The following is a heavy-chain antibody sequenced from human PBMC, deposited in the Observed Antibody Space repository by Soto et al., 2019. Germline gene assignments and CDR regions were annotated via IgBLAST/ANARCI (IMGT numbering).Heavy chain of an antibody. J-gene: IGHJ6*02. D-gene: IGHD2-2*01. V-gene: IGHV1-69*13. CDR3: ARAALWDIVVVPAAAYYYYGMDV. CDR2: IIPIFGTA. Sequence: SSVKVACNASGGTFSSYAISWVRQAPGQGLEWMGGIIPIFGTANYAQKFQGRVTITADESTSTAYMELSSLRSEDTAVYYCARAALWDIVVVPAAAYYYYGMDVWGQGTTVTVSS. CDR1: GGTFSSYA.